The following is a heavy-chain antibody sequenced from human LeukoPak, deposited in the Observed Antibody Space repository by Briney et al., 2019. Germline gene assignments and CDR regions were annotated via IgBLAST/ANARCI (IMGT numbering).Heavy chain of an antibody. CDR1: GFTFGTYS. J-gene: IGHJ3*02. D-gene: IGHD5-24*01. CDR2: ISSSSSYI. V-gene: IGHV3-21*01. Sequence: GGSLRLSCAASGFTFGTYSMNWVRQAPGKGLEWVSCISSSSSYIYYADSVKGRFTISRDNAKNSLYLQMNSLRVEDTAVYYCARDLGGEMATIGDAFDIWGQGTMVTVSS. CDR3: ARDLGGEMATIGDAFDI.